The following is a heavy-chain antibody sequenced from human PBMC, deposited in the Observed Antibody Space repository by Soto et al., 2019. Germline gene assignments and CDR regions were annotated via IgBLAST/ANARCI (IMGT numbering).Heavy chain of an antibody. Sequence: EVQLLESGGGLVQPGGSLRLSCAASGFTFKNFAVSWVRQAPGKGMEWVSAIGGSGSSANYADSVKGRFTVSRDDSKSTLYLQMSGLRVDDTALYYCAKDAVAYNGKWDWFELWRQGTLVTVSS. CDR2: IGGSGSSA. V-gene: IGHV3-23*01. D-gene: IGHD1-20*01. CDR3: AKDAVAYNGKWDWFEL. CDR1: GFTFKNFA. J-gene: IGHJ5*02.